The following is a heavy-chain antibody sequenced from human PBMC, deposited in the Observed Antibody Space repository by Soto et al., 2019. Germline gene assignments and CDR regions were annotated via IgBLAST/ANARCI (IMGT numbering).Heavy chain of an antibody. D-gene: IGHD2-15*01. Sequence: QVQLVQSGAEVKKPGSSVKVSCKASGGTFSSYAISWVRQAPGQGLEWMGGIIPIFGSADYAQKFQGTVTITADRSTSTAYMELSSLTSEDTAVYYCATVGRAGFPYYYGIDVWGQGTTVTVSS. CDR3: ATVGRAGFPYYYGIDV. CDR2: IIPIFGSA. V-gene: IGHV1-69*06. J-gene: IGHJ6*02. CDR1: GGTFSSYA.